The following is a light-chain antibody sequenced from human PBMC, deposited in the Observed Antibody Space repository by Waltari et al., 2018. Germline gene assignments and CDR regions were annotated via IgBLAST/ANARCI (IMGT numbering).Light chain of an antibody. CDR3: QQYSSYSP. J-gene: IGKJ2*01. Sequence: DIQITQSSALLSAPLGTRVPITCRASQSSTDWLAWYQQKPGKAPKLLIYKASNLESGVPSRFSGSGSGTEFTLTISDLQPEDFATYYCQQYSSYSPFGQGTKLEIK. CDR1: QSSTDW. V-gene: IGKV1-5*03. CDR2: KAS.